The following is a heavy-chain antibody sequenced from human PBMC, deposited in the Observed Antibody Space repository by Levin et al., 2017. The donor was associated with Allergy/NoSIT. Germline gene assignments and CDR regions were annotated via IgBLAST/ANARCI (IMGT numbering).Heavy chain of an antibody. D-gene: IGHD6-13*01. J-gene: IGHJ4*02. Sequence: PGESLKISCAASGFTFSSYGMHWVRQAPGKGLEWVAVISYDGSNKYYADSVKGRFTISRDNSKNTLYLQMNSLRAEDTAVYYCARPFTYSSSWYDGFDYWGQGTLVTVSS. CDR2: ISYDGSNK. V-gene: IGHV3-30*03. CDR1: GFTFSSYG. CDR3: ARPFTYSSSWYDGFDY.